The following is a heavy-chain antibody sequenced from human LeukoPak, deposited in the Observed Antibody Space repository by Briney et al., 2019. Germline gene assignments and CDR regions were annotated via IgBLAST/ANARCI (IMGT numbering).Heavy chain of an antibody. CDR1: GGTFSSYA. Sequence: ASVKVSCKASGGTFSSYAISWVRQAPGQGLEWMGGIIPIFGTANYAQKFQGRVTITADKSTSTAYMELSSLRSEDTAVYYCAREPLQGLLRYFDLWGRGTLVTVSS. V-gene: IGHV1-69*06. CDR2: IIPIFGTA. J-gene: IGHJ2*01. D-gene: IGHD2-15*01. CDR3: AREPLQGLLRYFDL.